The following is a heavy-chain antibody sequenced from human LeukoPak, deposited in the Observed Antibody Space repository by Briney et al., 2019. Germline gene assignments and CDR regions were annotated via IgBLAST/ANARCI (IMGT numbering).Heavy chain of an antibody. CDR3: ARLWFATYYFDY. CDR2: IIGSGGST. Sequence: PGGSLRLSCAASGFTFSSYAMSWVRPAPGKGLELFSGIIGSGGSTYYADSVKGRFTVSRDNSKNTLYLQMNSLRAEDTAVYYCARLWFATYYFDYWGQGTLVTVSS. D-gene: IGHD3-10*01. CDR1: GFTFSSYA. V-gene: IGHV3-23*01. J-gene: IGHJ4*02.